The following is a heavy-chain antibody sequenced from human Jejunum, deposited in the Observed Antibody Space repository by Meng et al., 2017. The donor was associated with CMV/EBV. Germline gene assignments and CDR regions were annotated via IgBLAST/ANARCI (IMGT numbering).Heavy chain of an antibody. Sequence: QIHLQQSGPGLVKPSQPLSLTCDISGDSVSSNSAAWNWIRQSPSRGLEWLGRTYYRSKWYNDYAASVESRITINPDTSKNQFSLQLNSVTPDDTAVYYCARIAWNVAAFWGQGTLVTVSS. CDR2: TYYRSKWYN. J-gene: IGHJ4*02. CDR1: GDSVSSNSAA. D-gene: IGHD1-1*01. CDR3: ARIAWNVAAF. V-gene: IGHV6-1*01.